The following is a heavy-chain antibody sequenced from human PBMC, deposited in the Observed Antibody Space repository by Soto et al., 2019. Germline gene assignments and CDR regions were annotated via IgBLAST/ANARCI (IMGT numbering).Heavy chain of an antibody. CDR2: IFYNGTT. Sequence: NPSETLSLTCSVSGVSLTSYYCSWIRQTPWKTLEWIGCIFYNGTTNYNPSLKSRVTISLDMSKNQFSLKLKSVSAEDTALYYCARGKGTHRYWGAAILVTAS. J-gene: IGHJ4*02. D-gene: IGHD3-10*01. CDR3: ARGKGTHRY. V-gene: IGHV4-59*01. CDR1: GVSLTSYY.